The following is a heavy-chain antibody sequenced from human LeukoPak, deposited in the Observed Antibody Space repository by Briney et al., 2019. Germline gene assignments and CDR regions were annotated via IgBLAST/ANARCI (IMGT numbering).Heavy chain of an antibody. V-gene: IGHV3-64*01. CDR3: AREPRLRNAFDI. D-gene: IGHD4-17*01. J-gene: IGHJ3*02. CDR1: GFTFSRYA. Sequence: GGSLRLSCAASGFTFSRYAMHWVRQAPGQGLEYVAGISANGGGTEYGNSVKGRFTISRDNSKNSLYLQMNSLRAEDTAVYYCAREPRLRNAFDIWGQGTMVTVSS. CDR2: ISANGGGT.